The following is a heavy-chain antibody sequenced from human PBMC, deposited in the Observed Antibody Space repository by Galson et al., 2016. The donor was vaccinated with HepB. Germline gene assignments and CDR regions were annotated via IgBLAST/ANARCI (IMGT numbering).Heavy chain of an antibody. Sequence: SGYTFGGFYIHWVRQAPGQGLEWMGWINPNSGVTTYAQKFQGRVTMTRDTSISTVYMELSSLRSDDTAMYYCAREAKPYGDIDSWGQGTLVTVSS. CDR3: AREAKPYGDIDS. J-gene: IGHJ4*02. CDR1: GYTFGGFY. V-gene: IGHV1-2*02. D-gene: IGHD4-17*01. CDR2: INPNSGVT.